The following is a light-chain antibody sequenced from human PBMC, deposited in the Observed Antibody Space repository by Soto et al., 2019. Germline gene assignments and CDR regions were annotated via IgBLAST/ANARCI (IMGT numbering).Light chain of an antibody. CDR1: HSVSSSY. J-gene: IGKJ2*01. CDR2: GAS. CDR3: QQYGGSPPYT. Sequence: EIVLTQSPGTLSLSPGERATLSCRASHSVSSSYLAWYQQKPGQAPRLLIYGASSRATGIPDSFSGSASGTDFTLTISTLEPEDFAVHYCQQYGGSPPYTFGQGTKLEIK. V-gene: IGKV3-20*01.